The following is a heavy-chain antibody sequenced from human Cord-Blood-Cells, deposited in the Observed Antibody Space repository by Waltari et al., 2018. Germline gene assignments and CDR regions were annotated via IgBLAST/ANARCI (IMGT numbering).Heavy chain of an antibody. CDR1: GYSFTSYW. J-gene: IGHJ4*02. CDR3: ARLELYSGSYLFDY. D-gene: IGHD1-26*01. Sequence: EVQLVQSGAAMKKPGESLKNSCKGSGYSFTSYWIGWVRQMPGKGLEGMGIIYPGDSDTRYSPSFQGQVTISADKSISTAYLQWSSLKASDTAMYYCARLELYSGSYLFDYWGQGTLVTVSS. CDR2: IYPGDSDT. V-gene: IGHV5-51*01.